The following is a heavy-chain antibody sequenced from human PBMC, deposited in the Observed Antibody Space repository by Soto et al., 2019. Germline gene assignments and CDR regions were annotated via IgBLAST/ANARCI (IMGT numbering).Heavy chain of an antibody. CDR2: IMPFFGTT. CDR3: ARDPAESNMDRGATISGLV. J-gene: IGHJ4*02. D-gene: IGHD5-12*01. V-gene: IGHV1-69*13. Sequence: EASVKVSCKASGGTFSSYAFSWVRQAPGQGLEWMGVIMPFFGTTKYAQKFQGRVTITADESTSTAYMELSSLRSEDTAMYYCARDPAESNMDRGATISGLVWGQGTVVTVSS. CDR1: GGTFSSYA.